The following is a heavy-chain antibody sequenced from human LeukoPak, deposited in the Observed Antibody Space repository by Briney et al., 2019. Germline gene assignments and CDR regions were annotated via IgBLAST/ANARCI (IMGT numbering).Heavy chain of an antibody. J-gene: IGHJ6*03. D-gene: IGHD6-13*01. Sequence: GASVKVSCKASGYTFTAYYMHWVRQAPGQGLEWMGWINPNSGGTNYAQKFQGRVTMTRDTSISTAYMELSRLRSDDTAVYYCARGWGSSWFDYYYYYYMDVWGKGTTVIVSS. CDR2: INPNSGGT. CDR3: ARGWGSSWFDYYYYYYMDV. V-gene: IGHV1-2*02. CDR1: GYTFTAYY.